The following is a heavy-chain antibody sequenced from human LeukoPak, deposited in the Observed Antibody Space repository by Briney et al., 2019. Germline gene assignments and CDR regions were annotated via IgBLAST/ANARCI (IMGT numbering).Heavy chain of an antibody. CDR1: GYSLTSYW. J-gene: IGHJ4*02. V-gene: IGHV5-51*01. Sequence: GESLKISCKGSGYSLTSYWIGWVRQMPGKGLEWMGIIYPGDSDTRYSPSFQGQVTISADKSISTAYLQWSSLKASDTAMYYCARHLPHYYGSGSYINDYWGQGTLVTVSS. CDR3: ARHLPHYYGSGSYINDY. CDR2: IYPGDSDT. D-gene: IGHD3-10*01.